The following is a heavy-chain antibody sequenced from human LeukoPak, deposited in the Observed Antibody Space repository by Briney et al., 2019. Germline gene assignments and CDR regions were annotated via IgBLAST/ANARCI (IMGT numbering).Heavy chain of an antibody. V-gene: IGHV4-59*11. D-gene: IGHD5-18*01. Sequence: PSESLSLTCTVSGGSISSHYWSWIRQPPGKGLEWIGYIYYSGRTNYNPSLKSRLTISVDTSNNQFSLKLSSVTATDTAVYYRAWVDTAMITYYDYWGQGTLVTVSS. J-gene: IGHJ4*02. CDR3: AWVDTAMITYYDY. CDR2: IYYSGRT. CDR1: GGSISSHY.